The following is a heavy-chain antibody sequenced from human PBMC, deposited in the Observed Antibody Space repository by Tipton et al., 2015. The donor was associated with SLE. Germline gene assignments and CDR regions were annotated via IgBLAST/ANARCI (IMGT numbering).Heavy chain of an antibody. D-gene: IGHD3-10*01. CDR2: IYHSGST. Sequence: TLSLTCAVSGGSISSSNWWSWVRQPPGKGLEWIGEIYHSGSTNYNPSLKSRVTISVDKSKNQFSLKLSSVTAADTAVYYCARVDSVGDSNFDYWGQGTLVTVSS. V-gene: IGHV4-4*02. CDR1: GGSISSSNW. CDR3: ARVDSVGDSNFDY. J-gene: IGHJ4*02.